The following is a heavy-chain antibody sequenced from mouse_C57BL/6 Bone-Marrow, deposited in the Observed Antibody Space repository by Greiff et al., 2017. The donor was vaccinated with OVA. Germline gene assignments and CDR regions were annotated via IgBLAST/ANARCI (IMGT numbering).Heavy chain of an antibody. V-gene: IGHV1-50*01. CDR1: GYTFTSYW. J-gene: IGHJ4*01. CDR2: IDPSDSYT. CDR3: ARRGDY. Sequence: QVQLQQSGAELVKPGASVKLSCKASGYTFTSYWMQWVKQRPGQGLEWIGEIDPSDSYTNSNQKFKGKATLTVDTSSSTAYMQLRSLTSEDSAVYYCARRGDYWGQGTSVTVSS.